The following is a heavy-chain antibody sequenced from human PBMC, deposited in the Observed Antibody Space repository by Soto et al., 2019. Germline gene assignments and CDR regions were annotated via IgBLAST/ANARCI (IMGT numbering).Heavy chain of an antibody. CDR1: GFTFSSYD. D-gene: IGHD3-22*01. CDR3: TKDSRYDDSSGYYSHY. CDR2: ITGSGIST. J-gene: IGHJ4*02. Sequence: GGSLRLSCAASGFTFSSYDMSWARQAPGKGLEWVSGITGSGISTYYADSVKGRFTISRDNSKNTLSLQMNSLRAEDTAVYYCTKDSRYDDSSGYYSHYWGQGTLVPVSS. V-gene: IGHV3-23*01.